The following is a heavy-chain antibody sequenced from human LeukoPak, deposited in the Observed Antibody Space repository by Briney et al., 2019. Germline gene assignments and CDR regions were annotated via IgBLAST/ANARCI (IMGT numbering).Heavy chain of an antibody. CDR3: ASGIRAFDY. Sequence: GGSLRLSCAASGFTFSSYNINWVRQAPGKGLEWVSVIYSGGSTYYADSLKGRFTISRDNSKNTLYLQMNNLRAKDTAVYYCASGIRAFDYWGQGALVTVSS. J-gene: IGHJ4*02. CDR2: IYSGGST. V-gene: IGHV3-66*01. D-gene: IGHD1-26*01. CDR1: GFTFSSYN.